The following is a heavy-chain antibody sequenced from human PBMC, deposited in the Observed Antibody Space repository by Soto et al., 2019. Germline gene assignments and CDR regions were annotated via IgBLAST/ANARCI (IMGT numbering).Heavy chain of an antibody. CDR2: ISSSSSYI. CDR3: ARVGVGGGYGGYSDPFGYYYGMDV. Sequence: PGGSLRLSCAASGFTFNSYSMNWVRQAPGKGLEWVSSISSSSSYIYYADSVKGRFTISRDNAKNSLYLQMNSLRAEDTAVYYCARVGVGGGYGGYSDPFGYYYGMDVWGQGTTVTVSS. D-gene: IGHD5-12*01. V-gene: IGHV3-21*01. CDR1: GFTFNSYS. J-gene: IGHJ6*02.